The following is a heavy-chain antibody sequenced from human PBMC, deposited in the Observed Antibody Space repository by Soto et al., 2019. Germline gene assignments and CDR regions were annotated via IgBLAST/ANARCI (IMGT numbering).Heavy chain of an antibody. CDR2: IYYSGST. D-gene: IGHD6-19*01. V-gene: IGHV4-59*08. CDR3: ARHEGGGCGY. J-gene: IGHJ4*02. CDR1: GGSISSYY. Sequence: QVQLQESGPGLVKPSETLSLTCTVSGGSISSYYWSWIRQPPGKGLEWIGYIYYSGSTNYNPSLKSRVTISVDTSKNQFSLKLSSVTAADTAVYYCARHEGGGCGYWGQGTLVTVSS.